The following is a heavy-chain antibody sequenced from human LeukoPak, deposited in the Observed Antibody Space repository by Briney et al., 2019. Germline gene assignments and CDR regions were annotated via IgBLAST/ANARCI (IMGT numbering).Heavy chain of an antibody. CDR2: ISYDGSNK. D-gene: IGHD4-17*01. J-gene: IGHJ3*02. Sequence: GGSLRLSCAASGFTFSSYGMHWVRQAPGKGLEWVAVISYDGSNKYYADSVKGRFTISRDNSKNTLYLQMNSLRAEDTAVYYCARGKTVDAFDIWGQGTMVTVSS. CDR3: ARGKTVDAFDI. CDR1: GFTFSSYG. V-gene: IGHV3-30*19.